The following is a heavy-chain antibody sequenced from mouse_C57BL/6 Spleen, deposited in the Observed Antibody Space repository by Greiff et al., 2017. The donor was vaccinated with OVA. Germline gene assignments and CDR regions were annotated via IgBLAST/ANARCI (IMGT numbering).Heavy chain of an antibody. CDR3: ARSGDYDYYFDY. CDR2: IYPGDGDT. CDR1: GYAFSSYW. Sequence: VQLQQSGAELVKPGASVKISCKASGYAFSSYWMNWVKQRPGKGLEWIGQIYPGDGDTNYNGKFKGKATLTADKSSSTAYMQLSSLTSEDSAVYFCARSGDYDYYFDYWGQGTTLTVSS. D-gene: IGHD2-4*01. J-gene: IGHJ2*01. V-gene: IGHV1-80*01.